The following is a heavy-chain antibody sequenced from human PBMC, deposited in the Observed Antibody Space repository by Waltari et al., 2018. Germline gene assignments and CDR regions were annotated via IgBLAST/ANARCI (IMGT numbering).Heavy chain of an antibody. V-gene: IGHV4-39*02. D-gene: IGHD3-22*01. CDR3: ARRSDYFDGSLDFGMDV. CDR1: GGSINTGGHY. J-gene: IGHJ6*02. Sequence: QLQLQESGPGLVKPSETLSLTCTVSGGSINTGGHYWVRIRQAPGKGLEWIGSIFYFGGRTFYAPSLKSRVSFSVDTSKNHFSLSLRSATAADTAVYFCARRSDYFDGSLDFGMDVWGQGTTVTVSS. CDR2: IFYFGGRT.